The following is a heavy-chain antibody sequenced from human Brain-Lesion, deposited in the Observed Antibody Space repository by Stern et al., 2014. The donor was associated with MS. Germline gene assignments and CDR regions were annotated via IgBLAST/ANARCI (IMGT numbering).Heavy chain of an antibody. D-gene: IGHD2-15*01. CDR2: IKEDGSET. V-gene: IGHV3-7*01. J-gene: IGHJ5*02. Sequence: EVQLVESGGGLVQPGGSLRLSCAASGFTVSSYWMNWVRQAPGKGLEWVANIKEDGSETYYVDSVKGRFTISSDNAKNSLYLQMNSLRAEDTAVYYCARGSDTWGQGTLVTVSS. CDR3: ARGSDT. CDR1: GFTVSSYW.